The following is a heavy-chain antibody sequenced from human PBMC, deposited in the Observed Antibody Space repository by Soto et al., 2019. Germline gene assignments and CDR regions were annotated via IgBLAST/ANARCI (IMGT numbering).Heavy chain of an antibody. D-gene: IGHD3-10*01. V-gene: IGHV3-53*01. J-gene: IGHJ4*02. CDR2: IYSGGYT. Sequence: EVQLVESGGGLIQPGGSLRLSCAVSGFTVSNNYMSWVRQAPGKGLEGVSVIYSGGYTAYGDSVKGRFTISRDNSKNTLYLQMTRRGAADRPLFSFATSRGGGGYWGQGTLVTVSS. CDR1: GFTVSNNY. CDR3: ATSRGGGGY.